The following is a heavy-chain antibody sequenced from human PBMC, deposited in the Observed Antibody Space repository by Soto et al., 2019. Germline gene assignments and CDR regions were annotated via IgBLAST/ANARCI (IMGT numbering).Heavy chain of an antibody. CDR3: AKDHPSLEV. CDR2: TSYDGRNN. D-gene: IGHD3-10*01. J-gene: IGHJ6*02. Sequence: GGSLRLSCAVSGSIFSSYGMHLVRQAPGKGLEWVAVTSYDGRNNNYADSVRGRFTISRDNSKSTLYLQMNSLRPEDTAVYYCAKDHPSLEVWGQGTTVTVSS. V-gene: IGHV3-30*18. CDR1: GSIFSSYG.